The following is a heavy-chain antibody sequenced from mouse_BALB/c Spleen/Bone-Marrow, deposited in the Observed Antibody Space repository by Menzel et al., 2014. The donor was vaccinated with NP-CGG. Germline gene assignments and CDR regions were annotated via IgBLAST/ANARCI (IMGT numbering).Heavy chain of an antibody. V-gene: IGHV1-14*01. J-gene: IGHJ4*01. D-gene: IGHD2-3*01. CDR1: GYTFTSYI. Sequence: VQLQQPGPELVKPGASVKMSCKASGYTFTSYIMHWVKQKPGQGPEWIGYINPYNDGTKYNEKFKGKATLTSDKSSSTAYMELSSLTSEDSAVYYCARRWLPYAMDYWGQGTSVTVSS. CDR2: INPYNDGT. CDR3: ARRWLPYAMDY.